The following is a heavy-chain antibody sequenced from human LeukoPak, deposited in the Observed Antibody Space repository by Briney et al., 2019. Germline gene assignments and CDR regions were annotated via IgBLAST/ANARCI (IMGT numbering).Heavy chain of an antibody. CDR1: GFIFSSYG. D-gene: IGHD3-22*01. J-gene: IGHJ5*02. Sequence: GGSLRLSCAASGFIFSSYGMHWVRQAPGKGLEWVAVIWYDGSNKYYADSVKGRFTISRDNSKNTLYLQMNSLRPEDTAVYYCARSEGGFYDSSGSNPWNNWFGPWGQGTLVTVSS. V-gene: IGHV3-33*01. CDR2: IWYDGSNK. CDR3: ARSEGGFYDSSGSNPWNNWFGP.